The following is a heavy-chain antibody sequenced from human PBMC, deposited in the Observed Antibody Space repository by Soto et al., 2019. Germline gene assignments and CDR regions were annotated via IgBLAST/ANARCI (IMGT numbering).Heavy chain of an antibody. J-gene: IGHJ4*02. CDR2: IYSSGST. Sequence: TSETLSLTCTVSGGSVSSDTHYWSWIRQPPGKRLEWIGFIYSSGSTNYNPSLKSRVTMSVDTSKNQFSLKLRSVTAADTAVYYCARGRSGSFYFDYWGQGNLVTVSS. D-gene: IGHD1-26*01. CDR1: GGSVSSDTHY. V-gene: IGHV4-61*01. CDR3: ARGRSGSFYFDY.